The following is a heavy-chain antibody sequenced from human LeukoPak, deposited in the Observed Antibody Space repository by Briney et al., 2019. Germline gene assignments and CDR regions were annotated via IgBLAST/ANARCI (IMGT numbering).Heavy chain of an antibody. CDR2: ISSSSSYI. V-gene: IGHV3-21*01. CDR1: GFTFSSYS. CDR3: ARIQYSYDDYYYMDV. Sequence: PGGSLRLSCAASGFTFSSYSMNWVRQAPGKGLEWVSYISSSSSYIYYADSVKGRFTISRDNAKNSLYLQMNSLRAEDTAVYYCARIQYSYDDYYYMDVWGKGTTVTVSS. J-gene: IGHJ6*03. D-gene: IGHD5-18*01.